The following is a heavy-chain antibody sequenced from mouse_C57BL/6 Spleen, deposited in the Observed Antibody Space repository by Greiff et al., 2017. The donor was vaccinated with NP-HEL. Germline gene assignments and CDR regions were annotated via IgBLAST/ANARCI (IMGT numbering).Heavy chain of an antibody. CDR2: ISDGGSYT. V-gene: IGHV5-4*03. D-gene: IGHD3-2*02. Sequence: DVKLVESGGGLVKPGGSLKLSCAASGFTFSSYAMSWVRQTPEKRLEWVATISDGGSYTYYPDNVKGRFTISRDNAKNNLYLQMSHLKSEDTAMYYCASRLSTYYFDYWGQGTTLTVSS. CDR3: ASRLSTYYFDY. CDR1: GFTFSSYA. J-gene: IGHJ2*01.